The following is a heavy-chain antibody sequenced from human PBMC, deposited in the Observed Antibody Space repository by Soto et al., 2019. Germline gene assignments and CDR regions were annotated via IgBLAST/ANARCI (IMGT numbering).Heavy chain of an antibody. CDR1: GYTFTGYY. CDR2: INPNSGGT. J-gene: IGHJ6*02. CDR3: ARERYSSSWYRGYYYYGMDV. V-gene: IGHV1-2*04. D-gene: IGHD6-13*01. Sequence: GASVKVSCKASGYTFTGYYMHWVRQAPGQGLEWMGWINPNSGGTNYAQKFQGWVTMTRDTSISTACMELSRLRSDDTAVYYCARERYSSSWYRGYYYYGMDVWGQGTTVTVS.